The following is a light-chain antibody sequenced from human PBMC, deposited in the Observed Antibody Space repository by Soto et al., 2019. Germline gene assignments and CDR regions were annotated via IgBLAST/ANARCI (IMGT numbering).Light chain of an antibody. V-gene: IGKV3-15*01. CDR3: QQYDERPPTLS. CDR2: AAS. CDR1: QSVSTN. Sequence: EIVMTQSPATLSVSPGERATLSCRASQSVSTNLAWYQQKPGQAPRLLIYAASVRATGIPDRFSGSGSGTEFTLTISSLKSEDFAVYYCQQYDERPPTLSFGGGTKVAIK. J-gene: IGKJ4*01.